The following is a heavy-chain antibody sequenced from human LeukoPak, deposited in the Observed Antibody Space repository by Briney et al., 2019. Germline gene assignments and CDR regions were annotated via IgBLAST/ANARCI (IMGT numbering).Heavy chain of an antibody. CDR1: GFTFSSYW. Sequence: PGGSLRLSCAASGFTFSSYWMHWVRQSPGKGLVWVSRINSDESSTTYADSVKGRFTISRDNAKNTLYLQMNSLRAEDTAIYYCARDRYCSTTSCYDPDVFDIWGQGTVVAVSS. D-gene: IGHD2-2*01. CDR3: ARDRYCSTTSCYDPDVFDI. J-gene: IGHJ3*02. V-gene: IGHV3-74*01. CDR2: INSDESST.